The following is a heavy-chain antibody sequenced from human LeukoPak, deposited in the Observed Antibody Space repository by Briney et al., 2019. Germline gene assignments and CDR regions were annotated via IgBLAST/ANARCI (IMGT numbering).Heavy chain of an antibody. CDR3: ARGRSGQQLDETPTFDY. V-gene: IGHV1-69*13. J-gene: IGHJ4*02. CDR2: IVPIFGTA. D-gene: IGHD6-13*01. Sequence: ASVKVSCKASGDTFSSYAITWVRQAPGQGLEWMGGIVPIFGTANYAQKFQGRVTITADESTSTAYMELSSLRSEDTAVYYCARGRSGQQLDETPTFDYWGQGSLVTVSS. CDR1: GDTFSSYA.